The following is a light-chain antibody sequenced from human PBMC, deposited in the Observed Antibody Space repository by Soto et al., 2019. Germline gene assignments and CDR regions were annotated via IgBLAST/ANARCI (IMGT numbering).Light chain of an antibody. J-gene: IGKJ2*01. CDR3: QQYYRTPRT. CDR1: QSVLYSSNNNNY. Sequence: DIVMTQSPDSLAVSLGERATINCNSSQSVLYSSNNNNYLAWYQQKPGQSPKILIYWASTRESGVPDRFSGSGSGTDFTLTISSLQAEDVAVYYCQQYYRTPRTFCQGTKLEIK. CDR2: WAS. V-gene: IGKV4-1*01.